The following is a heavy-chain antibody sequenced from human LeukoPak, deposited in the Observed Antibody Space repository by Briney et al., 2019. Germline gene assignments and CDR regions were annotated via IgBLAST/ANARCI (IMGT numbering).Heavy chain of an antibody. D-gene: IGHD6-13*01. J-gene: IGHJ5*02. CDR1: GGSISSYY. CDR3: ARGSRRMAAAGTRFDP. CDR2: IYYSVST. Sequence: SGTLSLTCTVSGGSISSYYWSWIRLPPGKGLEWIGYIYYSVSTNYNPSLKSQVTISVDTSKNQLSLKLSSVTAADTAVYYCARGSRRMAAAGTRFDPWGQGTLVTVSS. V-gene: IGHV4-59*12.